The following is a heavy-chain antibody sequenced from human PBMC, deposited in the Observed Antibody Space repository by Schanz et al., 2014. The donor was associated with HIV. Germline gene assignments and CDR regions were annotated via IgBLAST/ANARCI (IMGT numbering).Heavy chain of an antibody. CDR2: IDPNSGDT. CDR1: DYRFTAYY. D-gene: IGHD2-2*01. Sequence: EQLVQSGAEVRKPGASVRVSCKASDYRFTAYYMHWVRQAPGQGLEWMGWIDPNSGDTNYAPKFQGSVTVTSDTSIRTTYMEVRRLRYDDTAVYFCARELITVPNSYYSHFGMDVWGQGTTVTVSS. V-gene: IGHV1-2*02. CDR3: ARELITVPNSYYSHFGMDV. J-gene: IGHJ6*02.